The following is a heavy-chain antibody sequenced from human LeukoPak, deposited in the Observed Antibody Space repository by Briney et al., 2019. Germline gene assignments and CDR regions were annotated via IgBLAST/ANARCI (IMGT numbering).Heavy chain of an antibody. V-gene: IGHV3-23*01. CDR3: AKAKEYSSSSGYFDY. J-gene: IGHJ4*02. CDR1: GFTFSSYA. CDR2: ISGSGAST. D-gene: IGHD6-6*01. Sequence: GGSLRLSCAASGFTFSSYAMSWVRQAPGKGLGWVSGISGSGASTYYADSVKGRFTISRDNSKNTLYLQMNSLRAEDTAVYYCAKAKEYSSSSGYFDYWGQGTLVIVSS.